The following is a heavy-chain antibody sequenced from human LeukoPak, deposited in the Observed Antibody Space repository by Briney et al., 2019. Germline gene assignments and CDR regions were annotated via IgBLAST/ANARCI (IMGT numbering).Heavy chain of an antibody. Sequence: SETLSLTCTVSGGSFSSYYWSWIRQPPGKGLEWIGYIYYSGSTNYNPSLKSRVTISVDTSKNQFSLKLSSVATADTAVYYCATSIAAAGTLDYWGQGTLVTVSS. V-gene: IGHV4-59*01. D-gene: IGHD6-13*01. CDR3: ATSIAAAGTLDY. J-gene: IGHJ4*02. CDR2: IYYSGST. CDR1: GGSFSSYY.